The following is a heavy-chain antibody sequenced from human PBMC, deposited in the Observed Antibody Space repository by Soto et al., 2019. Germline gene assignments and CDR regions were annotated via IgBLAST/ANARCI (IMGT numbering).Heavy chain of an antibody. CDR3: ARELGEVGYDFWSGYYTYYYMDV. V-gene: IGHV3-11*01. CDR2: ISSSGSTI. Sequence: LSLTCAASGFTFSDYYMSWIRQAPGKGLEWVSYISSSGSTIYYADSVKGRFTISRENAKNSLYLQMNSLKAEDTDVYYCARELGEVGYDFWSGYYTYYYMDVWGKGTTVTVSS. J-gene: IGHJ6*03. D-gene: IGHD3-3*01. CDR1: GFTFSDYY.